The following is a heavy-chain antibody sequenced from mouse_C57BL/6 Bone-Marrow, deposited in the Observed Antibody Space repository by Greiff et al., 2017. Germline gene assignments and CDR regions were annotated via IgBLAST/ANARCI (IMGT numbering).Heavy chain of an antibody. J-gene: IGHJ2*01. D-gene: IGHD2-12*01. Sequence: EVKLVESGGDLVKPGGSLKLSCAASGFTFSSYGMSWVRQTPDQMLEWVATISSGGSYTYYPDSVKGRFTISRDNAKNALYLQMSSLKSEDTSMYYCARHVTSPLYYFDYWGQGTTLTVSS. CDR1: GFTFSSYG. CDR3: ARHVTSPLYYFDY. CDR2: ISSGGSYT. V-gene: IGHV5-6*01.